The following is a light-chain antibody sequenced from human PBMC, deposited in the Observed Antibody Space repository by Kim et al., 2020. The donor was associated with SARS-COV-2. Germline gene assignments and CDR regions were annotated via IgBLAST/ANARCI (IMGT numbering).Light chain of an antibody. CDR1: QSVSTY. CDR2: DAS. J-gene: IGKJ5*01. Sequence: PGESATLSCRASQSVSTYLAWYQQKPGQPPRILIYDASTRATGIPARFSGSGSGTDFTLTISTLQSEDFAAYYCQQRTNWPITFGQGTRLEIK. CDR3: QQRTNWPIT. V-gene: IGKV3-11*01.